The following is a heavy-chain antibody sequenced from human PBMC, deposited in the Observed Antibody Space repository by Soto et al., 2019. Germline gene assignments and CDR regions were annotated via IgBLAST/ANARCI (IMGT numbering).Heavy chain of an antibody. Sequence: PSETLSLTCTVSGGSISSSSYYWGWIRQPPGKGLEWIGSIYYSGSTYYNPSLKSRVTISVDTSKNQFSLKLSSVTAADTAVYYCARHFYTWRDRNGMDVWGQGTTVTVSS. J-gene: IGHJ6*02. CDR2: IYYSGST. CDR3: ARHFYTWRDRNGMDV. D-gene: IGHD3-16*01. V-gene: IGHV4-39*01. CDR1: GGSISSSSYY.